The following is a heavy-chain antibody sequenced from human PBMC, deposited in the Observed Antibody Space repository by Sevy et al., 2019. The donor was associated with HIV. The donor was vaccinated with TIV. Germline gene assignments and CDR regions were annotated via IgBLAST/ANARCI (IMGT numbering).Heavy chain of an antibody. Sequence: GGSLRLSCTASGFIFRDYGMSWVRQAPGKGLEWIAFFKSKIHGGTTENAASVKGRFTISRDDSKNIVYLQMSNLKTEDTAVYYCTRWSGSRSIYDYWGQGTLVTVSS. CDR2: FKSKIHGGTT. V-gene: IGHV3-49*04. CDR1: GFIFRDYG. CDR3: TRWSGSRSIYDY. J-gene: IGHJ4*02. D-gene: IGHD1-26*01.